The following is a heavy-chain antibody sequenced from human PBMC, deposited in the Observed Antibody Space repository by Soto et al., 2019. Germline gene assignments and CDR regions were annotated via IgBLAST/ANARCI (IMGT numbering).Heavy chain of an antibody. CDR2: ISYDGNSK. J-gene: IGHJ3*02. V-gene: IGHV3-30*03. Sequence: QVQLVESGGGVVQPGGSLRVSCEASGFTFSNFAMHWVRQAPGKGLEWVATISYDGNSKFYADSLKGRFTISRDNSKNTLYLQINSPTYDDTAVYYCARRIALVGPYGAFDIWGQGTMVTVSS. CDR1: GFTFSNFA. CDR3: ARRIALVGPYGAFDI. D-gene: IGHD6-13*01.